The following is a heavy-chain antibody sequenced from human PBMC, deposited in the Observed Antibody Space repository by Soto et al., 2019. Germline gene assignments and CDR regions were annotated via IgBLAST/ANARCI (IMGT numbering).Heavy chain of an antibody. J-gene: IGHJ4*02. D-gene: IGHD2-2*01. CDR1: GGSISSYY. CDR3: ARAVLPATAPFDY. CDR2: NYYSGST. V-gene: IGHV4-59*01. Sequence: QVQLQESGPRLVKPSETLSLTCIVSGGSISSYYWSWIRQPPGKGLEWIGYNYYSGSTNYNPSLKSRVTISVDTSKNQFSLKLSSVTAADTAVYYCARAVLPATAPFDYWGQGTLVTVSS.